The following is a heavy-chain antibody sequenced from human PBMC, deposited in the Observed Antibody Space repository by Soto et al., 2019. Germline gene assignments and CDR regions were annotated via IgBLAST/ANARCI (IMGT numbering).Heavy chain of an antibody. D-gene: IGHD1-26*01. J-gene: IGHJ4*02. CDR1: GFTFSNAW. Sequence: EVQLVESGGGLVKPGGSLRLSCAASGFTFSNAWMSWVRQAPGKGLEWVGRVKSKTDGGTTDYAAPVKGRFTISRDDSKNTLYLQMNSLKTEDTAVYYCTTDLTTIVGATTSHWGQGTLVTVSS. V-gene: IGHV3-15*01. CDR2: VKSKTDGGTT. CDR3: TTDLTTIVGATTSH.